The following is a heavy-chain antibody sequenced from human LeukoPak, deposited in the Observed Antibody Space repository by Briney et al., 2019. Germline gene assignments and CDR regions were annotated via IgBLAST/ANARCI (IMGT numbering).Heavy chain of an antibody. Sequence: PGGSLRLSCAASGFTFSSYWMHWVRQAPGKGLVWVSRINSDGSSTTYADSVKGRFTISRDNAKNTLYLQMNSLRAEDTAVYYCAKDRREWYEWVGYWGQGTLVTVSS. CDR2: INSDGSST. CDR1: GFTFSSYW. CDR3: AKDRREWYEWVGY. V-gene: IGHV3-74*01. J-gene: IGHJ4*02. D-gene: IGHD3-3*01.